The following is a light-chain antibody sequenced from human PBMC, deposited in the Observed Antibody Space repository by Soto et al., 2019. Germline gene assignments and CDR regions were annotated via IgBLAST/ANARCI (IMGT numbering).Light chain of an antibody. CDR1: QSVSSRY. CDR2: VAS. CDR3: QQYAGSPRT. J-gene: IGKJ1*01. Sequence: EIVLTQFPGTLSLSPGERATLSCRASQSVSSRYSAWYQQTPGEAPRLLMYVASNRATGIPARFSGSGSGTDFTLSISRLEPEDFAVYYCQQYAGSPRTFGQGTKVEVK. V-gene: IGKV3-20*01.